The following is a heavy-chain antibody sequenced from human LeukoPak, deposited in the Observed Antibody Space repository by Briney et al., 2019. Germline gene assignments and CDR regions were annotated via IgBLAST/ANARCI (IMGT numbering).Heavy chain of an antibody. J-gene: IGHJ4*02. CDR1: GYTFTSYD. D-gene: IGHD2-2*01. CDR2: MNPNSGNT. CDR3: ARELGYCSSTSCRLPDY. V-gene: IGHV1-8*01. Sequence: GASVKVSCKASGYTFTSYDINWVRQATGQGLEWMGWMNPNSGNTGYAQKFQGRVTMTRDTSISTAYMELSRLRSDDTAVYYCARELGYCSSTSCRLPDYWGQGTLVTVSS.